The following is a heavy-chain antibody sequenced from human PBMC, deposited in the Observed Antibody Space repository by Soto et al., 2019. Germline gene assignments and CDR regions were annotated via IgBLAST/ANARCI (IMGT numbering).Heavy chain of an antibody. V-gene: IGHV3-23*01. J-gene: IGHJ5*02. CDR2: ISASGGNT. Sequence: GGSLRLSCATSGFTFSSYAMSWVRQSPGKGLEWVSSISASGGNTYYADSVKGRFTISRDNSKSTLYLQVDSLRAEDTAIYYCAKRPGQQLRWFDPWGQGTLVTVSS. CDR3: AKRPGQQLRWFDP. CDR1: GFTFSSYA. D-gene: IGHD6-13*01.